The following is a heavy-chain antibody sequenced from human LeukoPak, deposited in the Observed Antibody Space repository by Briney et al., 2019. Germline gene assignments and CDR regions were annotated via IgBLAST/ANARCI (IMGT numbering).Heavy chain of an antibody. CDR2: ISGSGGST. CDR1: GFTFNNYA. Sequence: GGSLRLSCAASGFTFNNYAMSWVRQAPGKGLEWVSAISGSGGSTYYTDSVKGRFTISRDNSKNTLYLQMNSLTAEDTAIYYCARSLRVAVAASYWGQGTLVTVSS. D-gene: IGHD6-19*01. V-gene: IGHV3-23*01. CDR3: ARSLRVAVAASY. J-gene: IGHJ4*02.